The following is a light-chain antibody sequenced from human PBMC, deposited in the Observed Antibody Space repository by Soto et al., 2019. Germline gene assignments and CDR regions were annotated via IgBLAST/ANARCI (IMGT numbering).Light chain of an antibody. Sequence: QSALTQPASVSGSPGQSITISCTGTSSDVGGYIYVSWYQQHPGKVPKLMIYEVTNRPSGVSNRFSGSKSGNTASLTISGLQADDEADYYCLSYTTSITLVFGSGTKVTVL. CDR1: SSDVGGYIY. CDR2: EVT. CDR3: LSYTTSITLV. J-gene: IGLJ1*01. V-gene: IGLV2-14*01.